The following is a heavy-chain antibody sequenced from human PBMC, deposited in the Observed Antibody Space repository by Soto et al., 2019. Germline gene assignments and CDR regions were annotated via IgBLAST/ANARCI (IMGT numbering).Heavy chain of an antibody. D-gene: IGHD6-6*01. J-gene: IGHJ2*01. CDR2: IRSKANSYAT. CDR3: TTTGTPYSSSSLWYFDL. Sequence: GGSLRLSCAASGFTFSGSAMHWVRQASGKGLEWVGRIRSKANSYATAYAASVKGRFTISRDDSKNTAYLQMNSLKTEDTAVYYCTTTGTPYSSSSLWYFDLWGRGTLVTVSS. V-gene: IGHV3-73*01. CDR1: GFTFSGSA.